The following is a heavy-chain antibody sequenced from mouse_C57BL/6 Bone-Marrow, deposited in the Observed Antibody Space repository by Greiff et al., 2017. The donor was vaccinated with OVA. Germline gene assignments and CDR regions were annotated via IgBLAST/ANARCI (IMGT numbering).Heavy chain of an antibody. CDR3: ARRTGTWFAY. J-gene: IGHJ3*01. CDR2: IYPGSGNT. D-gene: IGHD4-1*01. Sequence: VQLQQSGAELVRPGASVKLSCKASGYTFTDYYINWVKPRPGQGLEWIARIYPGSGNTYYNEKFKGKATLTAEKSSSTAYMQLSSLTSEDSAVYFCARRTGTWFAYWGQGTLVTVSA. V-gene: IGHV1-76*01. CDR1: GYTFTDYY.